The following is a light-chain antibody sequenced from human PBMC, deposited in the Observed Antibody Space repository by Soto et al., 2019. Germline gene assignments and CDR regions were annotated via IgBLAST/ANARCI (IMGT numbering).Light chain of an antibody. CDR2: AAS. V-gene: IGKV1-39*01. Sequence: MTQSPATLSVSPGERATLSCRASQSLSSNLAWYQQKPGKAPKLLIYAASSLQSGVPSRFSGSGSGTDFTLTISSLQPEDFATYYCQQSYSTPPWTFGQGTKVEIK. J-gene: IGKJ1*01. CDR3: QQSYSTPPWT. CDR1: QSLSSN.